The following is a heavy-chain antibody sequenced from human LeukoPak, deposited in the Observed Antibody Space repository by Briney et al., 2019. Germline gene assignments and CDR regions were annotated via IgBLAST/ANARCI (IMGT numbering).Heavy chain of an antibody. CDR1: RYTFTSYV. Sequence: ASVKVSCKASRYTFTSYVISSVRQAPGQERKWMGWISGYNGNTNYAQKLQGRVTMTTDTSTSTAYMELRSLRSDDTAVFYCARDGYSSSWYPDYWGQGTLVTVSS. D-gene: IGHD6-13*01. J-gene: IGHJ4*02. CDR2: ISGYNGNT. CDR3: ARDGYSSSWYPDY. V-gene: IGHV1-18*01.